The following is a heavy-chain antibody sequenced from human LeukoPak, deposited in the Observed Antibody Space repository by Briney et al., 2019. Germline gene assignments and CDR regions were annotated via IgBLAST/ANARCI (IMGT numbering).Heavy chain of an antibody. CDR1: GGSISSGGYY. D-gene: IGHD2-21*02. CDR2: IYYSGST. J-gene: IGHJ3*02. Sequence: SETLSLTCTVSGGSISSGGYYWSWIRQHPGTGLEWLGYIYYSGSTYYNPSLKSRVTISVDTSKNQFSLKLSSVTAADTAVYYCAREQKSYGTATTKTHDAFDIWGQGTMVTVSS. V-gene: IGHV4-31*03. CDR3: AREQKSYGTATTKTHDAFDI.